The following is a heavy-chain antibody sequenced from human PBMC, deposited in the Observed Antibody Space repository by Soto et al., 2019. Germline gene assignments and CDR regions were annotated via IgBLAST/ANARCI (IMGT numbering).Heavy chain of an antibody. J-gene: IGHJ5*02. Sequence: GGSLRLSCAASGFTFSSYDMHWVRQATGKGLEWVSAIGTAGDTYYPGSVKGRFTISRENAKNSLYLQMNSLRAEDTAVYYCARGGTPYYDSSGYYESWGQGTLVTVSS. CDR1: GFTFSSYD. CDR2: IGTAGDT. V-gene: IGHV3-13*01. D-gene: IGHD3-22*01. CDR3: ARGGTPYYDSSGYYES.